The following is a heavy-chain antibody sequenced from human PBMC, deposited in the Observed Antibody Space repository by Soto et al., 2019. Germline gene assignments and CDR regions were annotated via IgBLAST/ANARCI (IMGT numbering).Heavy chain of an antibody. V-gene: IGHV3-30*18. J-gene: IGHJ4*02. CDR1: GLTFRTYG. CDR2: ISSDLRKK. CDR3: AKNSLGGRGTGRIPGTV. Sequence: PGWAQRVSCEVSGLTFRTYGFHWVRQPPGKGLGWVAVISSDLRKKHYADSVRGRFNMCRDNFKNALDLQVIDMRADDAALYYCAKNSLGGRGTGRIPGTVWGQGTLVTVSS. D-gene: IGHD3-10*01.